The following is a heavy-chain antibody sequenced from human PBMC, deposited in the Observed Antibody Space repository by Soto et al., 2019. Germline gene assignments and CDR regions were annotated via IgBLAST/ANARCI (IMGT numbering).Heavy chain of an antibody. CDR2: IKTKAKGGAT. V-gene: IGHV3-15*07. D-gene: IGHD2-15*01. CDR3: TTGSVEGV. J-gene: IGHJ6*02. CDR1: DFTITNAW. Sequence: EVQLVESGGGLVKPGGSLRLSCAASDFTITNAWMNWVRQAPGKGLEWVGGIKTKAKGGATDYAAPLKSRFIITRDDSRNTLLLQMTGLKTEATAGYYCTTGSVEGVWGQGATVTVSS.